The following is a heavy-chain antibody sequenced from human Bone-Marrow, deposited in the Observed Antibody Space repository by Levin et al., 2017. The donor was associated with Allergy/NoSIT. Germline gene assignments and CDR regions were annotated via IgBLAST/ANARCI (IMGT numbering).Heavy chain of an antibody. J-gene: IGHJ6*03. V-gene: IGHV1-2*02. D-gene: IGHD1-26*01. CDR1: GYTFSDCY. Sequence: ASVKVSCKTSGYTFSDCYVQWVRQAPGQGLEWIGWINPKNGDTKYAQKFQGRVTVTRDTSTKTVYMQMSGLRSDDTAVYYCARDLAGGTYSYYHYMDVWGQGATVTVSS. CDR3: ARDLAGGTYSYYHYMDV. CDR2: INPKNGDT.